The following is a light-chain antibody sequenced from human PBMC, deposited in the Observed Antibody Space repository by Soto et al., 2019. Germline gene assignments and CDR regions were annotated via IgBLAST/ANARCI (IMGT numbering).Light chain of an antibody. CDR2: GAS. J-gene: IGKJ4*01. V-gene: IGKV3-11*01. CDR1: QSVSRN. Sequence: EIVLTQSPATLSLSPGERATLSCRASQSVSRNLAWYQQKPGQAPRLLIYGASSRATGIPDRFSGSGSGTDFTLTISSLEPEDFAVYYCQQYNNWPLTFGGGTKVDIK. CDR3: QQYNNWPLT.